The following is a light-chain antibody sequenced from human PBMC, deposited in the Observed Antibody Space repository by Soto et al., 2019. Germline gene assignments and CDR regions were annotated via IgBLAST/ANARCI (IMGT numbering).Light chain of an antibody. CDR2: EVS. CDR3: SSYTSSSTRV. J-gene: IGLJ2*01. Sequence: QSALTQPASVSGSPGQSNTNSCTGTSSDVDGYNYVSWYQQHPGKAPKLMIYEVSNRPSGVSYRFSGSKSGNTASLTISGLQAEDEADYYCSSYTSSSTRVFGGGTKLTVL. CDR1: SSDVDGYNY. V-gene: IGLV2-14*01.